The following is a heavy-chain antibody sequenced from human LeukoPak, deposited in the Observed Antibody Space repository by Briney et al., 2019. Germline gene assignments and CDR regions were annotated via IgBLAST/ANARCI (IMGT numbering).Heavy chain of an antibody. CDR1: GFTVSSNY. Sequence: GGSLRLSCAASGFTVSSNYMSWVRQAPGKGPEWVSVIYSGGSTYYADSVKGRFTISRHNSKNTLYLQMNSLRAEDTAVYYCASNVYYGSGSYYPLYYYYGMDVWGQGTTVTVSS. D-gene: IGHD3-10*01. V-gene: IGHV3-53*04. J-gene: IGHJ6*02. CDR2: IYSGGST. CDR3: ASNVYYGSGSYYPLYYYYGMDV.